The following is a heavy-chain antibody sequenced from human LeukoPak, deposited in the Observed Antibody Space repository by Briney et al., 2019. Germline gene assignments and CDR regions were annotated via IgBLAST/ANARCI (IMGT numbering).Heavy chain of an antibody. V-gene: IGHV3-53*01. CDR2: IYSGGST. Sequence: GGSLRLSCAASGFTVSSNYMSWVRQAPGKGLEWVSVIYSGGSTYYADSVKGRFTISRDNSKNTLYLQMNSLRAEDTAVYYCARGGDIVVVPVPTSRFDPWGQGTLVTVSS. CDR1: GFTVSSNY. J-gene: IGHJ5*02. D-gene: IGHD2-2*01. CDR3: ARGGDIVVVPVPTSRFDP.